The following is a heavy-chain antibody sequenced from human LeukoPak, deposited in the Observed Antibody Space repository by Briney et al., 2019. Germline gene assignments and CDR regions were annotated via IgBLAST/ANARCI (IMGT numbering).Heavy chain of an antibody. CDR3: ARKHYYDSSGFFPPMDY. CDR1: GVTVSSNS. D-gene: IGHD3-22*01. CDR2: IYSGGST. J-gene: IGHJ4*02. Sequence: GGSLRLSCAASGVTVSSNSMSWVRQAPGKGLEWVSVIYSGGSTFYADSVKGGFTISRDNSKNTLYLQMNSLRAEDTAVYYCARKHYYDSSGFFPPMDYWGQGTLVTVSS. V-gene: IGHV3-66*01.